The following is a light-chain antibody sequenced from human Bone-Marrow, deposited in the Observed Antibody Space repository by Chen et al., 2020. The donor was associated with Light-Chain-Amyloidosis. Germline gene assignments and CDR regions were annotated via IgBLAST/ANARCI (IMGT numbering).Light chain of an antibody. CDR2: RDT. CDR3: QSADSSGTYEVI. J-gene: IGLJ2*01. Sequence: SYELTQPPSVSVSPGQTARITCSGDDLPTKYAYWYQQKLGQAPVLVIHRDTERPAGISERFTSSSSGTTATLTISGVQAEDEADYHCQSADSSGTYEVIFGGGTKLTVL. V-gene: IGLV3-25*03. CDR1: DLPTKY.